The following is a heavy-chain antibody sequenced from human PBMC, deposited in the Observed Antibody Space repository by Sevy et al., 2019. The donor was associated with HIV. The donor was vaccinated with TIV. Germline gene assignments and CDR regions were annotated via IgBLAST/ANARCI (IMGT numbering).Heavy chain of an antibody. J-gene: IGHJ4*02. CDR2: IYYSGST. CDR1: GGSISSSSYY. CDR3: ARQSIAVAGGEFDY. D-gene: IGHD6-19*01. V-gene: IGHV4-39*01. Sequence: SETLSLTCTVSGGSISSSSYYWGWIRQPPGKGLEWIGSIYYSGSTYYNPSLKRRVTISVDTSKNQFSLKLSSVTAADTAVYYCARQSIAVAGGEFDYWGQGTLVTVSS.